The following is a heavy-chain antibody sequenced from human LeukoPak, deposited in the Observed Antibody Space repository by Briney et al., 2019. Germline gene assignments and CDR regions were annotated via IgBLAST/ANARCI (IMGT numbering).Heavy chain of an antibody. J-gene: IGHJ3*02. CDR2: INHSGST. Sequence: PSETLSLTCGVYGGSFSGYCWSWIRQPPGKGLEWIGEINHSGSTNHNPSLKSRVTISVDTSRNQFSLKLNSVTAADTAVYYCAKSNGYGLVDIWGQGTMVTVSS. CDR3: AKSNGYGLVDI. CDR1: GGSFSGYC. V-gene: IGHV4-34*01. D-gene: IGHD3-10*01.